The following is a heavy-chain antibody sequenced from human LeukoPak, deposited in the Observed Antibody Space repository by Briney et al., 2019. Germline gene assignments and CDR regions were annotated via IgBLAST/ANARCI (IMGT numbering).Heavy chain of an antibody. J-gene: IGHJ4*02. CDR3: VRGIAAAGGYFDY. V-gene: IGHV3-30*19. D-gene: IGHD6-13*01. Sequence: GRSLRLSCAASGFTFSSYGMYWARQAPGKGLEWVAVIWYDGSNKYYADSVKGRFTISRDNSKNTLYLQMNSLRAEDTAVYYCVRGIAAAGGYFDYWGQGTLVTVSS. CDR1: GFTFSSYG. CDR2: IWYDGSNK.